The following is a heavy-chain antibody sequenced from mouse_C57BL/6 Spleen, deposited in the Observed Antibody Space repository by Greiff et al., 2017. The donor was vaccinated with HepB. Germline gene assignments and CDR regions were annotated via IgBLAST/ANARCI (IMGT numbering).Heavy chain of an antibody. D-gene: IGHD1-1*01. CDR2: ISSGGSYT. CDR1: GFTFSSYG. V-gene: IGHV5-6*01. Sequence: EVHLVESGGDLVKPGGSLKLSCAASGFTFSSYGMSWVRQTPDKRLEWVATISSGGSYTYYPDSVKGRFTISRDNAKNTLYLQMSSLKSEDTAMYYCARDGSSRAWFAYWGQGTLVTVSA. CDR3: ARDGSSRAWFAY. J-gene: IGHJ3*01.